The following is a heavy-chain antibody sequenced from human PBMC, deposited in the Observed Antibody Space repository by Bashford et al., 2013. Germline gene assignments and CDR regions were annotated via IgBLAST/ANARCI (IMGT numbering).Heavy chain of an antibody. CDR3: ARRSHLELGWFDP. V-gene: IGHV5-51*01. Sequence: GESLKISCKGSGYTFNSYWIGWVRQMPGKGLEWMGVIYPGDSDARYSPSFQGQVTMSVDKSIATAYLQWNSLKASDTAIYYCARRSHLELGWFDPWGQGTLVTVSS. CDR1: GYTFNSYW. J-gene: IGHJ5*02. CDR2: IYPGDSDA. D-gene: IGHD1-1*01.